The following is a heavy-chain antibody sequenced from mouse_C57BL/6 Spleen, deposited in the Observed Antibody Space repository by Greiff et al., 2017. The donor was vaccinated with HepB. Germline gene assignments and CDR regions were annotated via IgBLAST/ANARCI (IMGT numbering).Heavy chain of an antibody. J-gene: IGHJ4*01. CDR3: ARGGEDGNYGAMDY. V-gene: IGHV1-7*01. D-gene: IGHD2-1*01. CDR2: INPSSGYT. Sequence: VQLQQSGADLAKPGASVKLSCKASGYTFTSYWMHWVKQRPGQGLEWIGYINPSSGYTKYNQKFKDKATFTADKSSSTAYMQLSSLTYEDSAVYYCARGGEDGNYGAMDYWGQGTTVTVSS. CDR1: GYTFTSYW.